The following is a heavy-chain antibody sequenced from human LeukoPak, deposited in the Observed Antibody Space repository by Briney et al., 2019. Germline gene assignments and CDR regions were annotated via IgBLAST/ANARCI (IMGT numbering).Heavy chain of an antibody. CDR1: GFTFNNYG. CDR2: ISHDGSAN. J-gene: IGHJ4*02. CDR3: AKRPIATTRKFDY. V-gene: IGHV3-30*18. D-gene: IGHD1-1*01. Sequence: GGSLRLSCAASGFTFNNYGMHWVRQAPGKGLEWMAVISHDGSANYYADSVEGRFTIFRDKSKNTLQFQMNSLRPDHTAVYYCAKRPIATTRKFDYWGQGTLVTVSS.